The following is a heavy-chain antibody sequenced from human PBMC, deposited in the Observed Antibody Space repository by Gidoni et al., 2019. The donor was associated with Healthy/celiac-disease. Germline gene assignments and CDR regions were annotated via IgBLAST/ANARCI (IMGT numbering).Heavy chain of an antibody. Sequence: QVLLVQSGAEVKKPGASVKVFCKASGYTFTNYWMHWVRQAPGQGLEWMGIITPRGGSTTYAQKFQGRVTMTRDTSTRTVYMELSSLRSEDTAVYYCARDCDSRWVGAFDIWGQGTMVTVSS. J-gene: IGHJ3*02. CDR1: GYTFTNYW. CDR3: ARDCDSRWVGAFDI. CDR2: ITPRGGST. V-gene: IGHV1-46*01. D-gene: IGHD3-22*01.